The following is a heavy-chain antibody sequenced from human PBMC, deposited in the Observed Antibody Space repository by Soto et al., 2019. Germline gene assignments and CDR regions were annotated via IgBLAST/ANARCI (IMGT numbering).Heavy chain of an antibody. J-gene: IGHJ6*02. CDR3: ARDRLYSSSSGPYGMDV. V-gene: IGHV1-18*01. CDR2: ISAYNGNT. D-gene: IGHD6-6*01. CDR1: GYTFTSYG. Sequence: GASVKVSCKASGYTFTSYGISWVRQAPGQGLEWMGWISAYNGNTNYAQKLQGRVTMTTDTSTSTAYMELRSLRSDDTAVYYCARDRLYSSSSGPYGMDVWGQGTTVTVSS.